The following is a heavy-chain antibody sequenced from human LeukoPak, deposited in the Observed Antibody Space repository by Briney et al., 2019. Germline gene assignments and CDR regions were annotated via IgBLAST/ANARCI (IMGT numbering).Heavy chain of an antibody. Sequence: SETLSLTCAVYGGSFSGYYWSWIRQPPGKGLEWIGSIYYSGSTYYNPSLKSRVTISVDTSKNQFSLKLSSVTAADTAVYYCARRVTTPLLRGSLGSSYFDYGGRETRVPVSS. J-gene: IGHJ4*02. D-gene: IGHD3-22*01. CDR1: GGSFSGYY. CDR3: ARRVTTPLLRGSLGSSYFDY. CDR2: IYYSGST. V-gene: IGHV4-34*01.